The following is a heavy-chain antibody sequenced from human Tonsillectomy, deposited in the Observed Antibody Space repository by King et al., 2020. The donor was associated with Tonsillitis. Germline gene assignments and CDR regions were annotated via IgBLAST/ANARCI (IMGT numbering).Heavy chain of an antibody. CDR2: ISNIGGNT. V-gene: IGHV3-23*04. CDR1: GFTFSSDA. J-gene: IGHJ4*02. Sequence: VQLVESGGGLVQPGGSLRLSCAASGFTFSSDAMSWVRQAPGKGLEWGSGISNIGGNTYYADSVKGRFTTSRDNSKNTLYLQMNSLRAGDTAAYYCAKDGHSSGWYYFDYWGQGTLVTVSS. CDR3: AKDGHSSGWYYFDY. D-gene: IGHD6-19*01.